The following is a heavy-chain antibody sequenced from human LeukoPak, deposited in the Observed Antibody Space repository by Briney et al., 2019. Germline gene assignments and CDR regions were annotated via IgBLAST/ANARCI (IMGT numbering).Heavy chain of an antibody. V-gene: IGHV3-30-3*01. CDR2: ISYDGSKK. D-gene: IGHD3-10*01. Sequence: GGSLRLSFVGSGFTFSSHAIHWVRQAPGKGLEWVAIISYDGSKKYYADSVKGRFTISRDNSKNTLYLQMNSLRAEDTAVYYCGRGGSGSYYYYYYYMDVWGKGTPVTVSS. J-gene: IGHJ6*03. CDR1: GFTFSSHA. CDR3: GRGGSGSYYYYYYYMDV.